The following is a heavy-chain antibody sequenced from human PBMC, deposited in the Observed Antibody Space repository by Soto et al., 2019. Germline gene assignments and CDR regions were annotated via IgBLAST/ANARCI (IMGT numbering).Heavy chain of an antibody. CDR1: GDTFAFYS. D-gene: IGHD3-10*01. CDR3: ATSYGSGYRAFDY. CDR2: INPILSMS. Sequence: QVQLVQSGAEVKRPGSSVKVSCKASGDTFAFYSINWVRQAPRLGLEWMGRINPILSMSNYAQRFQGRVTMSADKSTSTAYMVLNSLRSEDTGMYYCATSYGSGYRAFDYWGQGALVTVSS. V-gene: IGHV1-69*02. J-gene: IGHJ4*02.